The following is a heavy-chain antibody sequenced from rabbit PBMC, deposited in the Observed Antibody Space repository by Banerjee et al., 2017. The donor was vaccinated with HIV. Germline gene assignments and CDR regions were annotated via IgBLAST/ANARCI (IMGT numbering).Heavy chain of an antibody. J-gene: IGHJ4*01. V-gene: IGHV1S40*01. CDR3: AREDTYGDAGSTYAFNL. D-gene: IGHD8-1*01. CDR2: IYTGSSGST. CDR1: GFSFSSGYD. Sequence: QSLEESGGDLVKPGASLTLTCTASGFSFSSGYDMCWVRQAPGKGLEWIGCIYTGSSGSTYYASWAKGRFTISKTSSTTVTLQLNSLTAADTATYFCAREDTYGDAGSTYAFNLWGPGTLVTVS.